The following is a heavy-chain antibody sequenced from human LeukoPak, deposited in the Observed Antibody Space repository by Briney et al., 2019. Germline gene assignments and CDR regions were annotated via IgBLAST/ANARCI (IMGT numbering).Heavy chain of an antibody. D-gene: IGHD3-16*01. CDR2: VYTSATT. Sequence: SETLSLTCSVSGDSISSFFWTWIRQPAGKGLEWIGRVYTSATTNYNPSLKSRVTMSVDTSKNEVSLSLASVTAADTAVYYCARGGQWFDPWGPGTLDIVSS. J-gene: IGHJ5*02. V-gene: IGHV4-4*07. CDR3: ARGGQWFDP. CDR1: GDSISSFF.